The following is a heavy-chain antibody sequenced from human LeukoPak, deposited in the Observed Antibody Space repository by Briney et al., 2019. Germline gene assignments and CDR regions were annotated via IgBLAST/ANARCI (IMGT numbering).Heavy chain of an antibody. CDR2: MNPNSGNT. Sequence: ASVKVSCKASGYTFTSYDINWVRQATGQGLEWMGWMNPNSGNTGYAQKFQGRVTITRNTSIGTAYMELSSLRSEDTAVYCCARDLDDSSGYRYWGQGTLVTVSS. CDR1: GYTFTSYD. CDR3: ARDLDDSSGYRY. V-gene: IGHV1-8*03. J-gene: IGHJ4*02. D-gene: IGHD3-22*01.